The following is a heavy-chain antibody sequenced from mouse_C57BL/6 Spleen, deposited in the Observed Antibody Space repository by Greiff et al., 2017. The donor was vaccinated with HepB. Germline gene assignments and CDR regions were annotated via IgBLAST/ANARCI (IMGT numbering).Heavy chain of an antibody. Sequence: QVQLQQSGAELARPGASVKMSCKATGYTFTSYTMHWVKQRPGQGLEWIGYINPSSGYTKYNQKFKDKATLTADKSSSTAYMQLSSLTSEDSAVYCCASPVDSNYVAYWGQGTLVTVSA. V-gene: IGHV1-4*01. CDR1: GYTFTSYT. J-gene: IGHJ3*01. D-gene: IGHD2-5*01. CDR3: ASPVDSNYVAY. CDR2: INPSSGYT.